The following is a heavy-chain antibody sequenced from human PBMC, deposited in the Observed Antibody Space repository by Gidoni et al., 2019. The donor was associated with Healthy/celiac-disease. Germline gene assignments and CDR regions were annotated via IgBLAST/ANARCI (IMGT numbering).Heavy chain of an antibody. CDR2: ISGSGGST. CDR3: AKDQSSGWYEHYFDY. Sequence: EVQLLESGGGLVQPGGSLRLSCADSGFTFSRYAMSWVRQAPGKGLEWVSAISGSGGSTYYADSVKGRFTISRDNSKNTLYLQMNSLRAEDTAVYYCAKDQSSGWYEHYFDYWGQGTLVTVSS. J-gene: IGHJ4*02. D-gene: IGHD6-19*01. V-gene: IGHV3-23*01. CDR1: GFTFSRYA.